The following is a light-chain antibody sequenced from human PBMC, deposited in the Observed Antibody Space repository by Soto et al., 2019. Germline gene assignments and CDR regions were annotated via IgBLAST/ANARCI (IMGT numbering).Light chain of an antibody. CDR1: QSVNNNY. CDR3: QRYGGSTLLN. V-gene: IGKV3-20*01. J-gene: IGKJ3*01. Sequence: EIVLTQSPGTLSLSPGERGTLSCRASQSVNNNYLAWYQQKAGQAPRLLIYGASRRATGIPDRFSGSGSGTDFTLTISRLEPEDFAVYYCQRYGGSTLLNYGPGTKVDIK. CDR2: GAS.